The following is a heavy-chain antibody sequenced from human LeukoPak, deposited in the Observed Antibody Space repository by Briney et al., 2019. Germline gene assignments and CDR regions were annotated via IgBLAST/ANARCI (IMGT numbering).Heavy chain of an antibody. CDR1: GFTFSSYA. V-gene: IGHV3-23*01. J-gene: IGHJ4*02. Sequence: GGSLRLSCAASGFTFSSYAMSWVRQAPGKGLEWVSAISGSGGSTYYADSVKGRFTISRDNSKNTLYLQMNSLKAEDAAVYYCAKDLREYCSGGSCYSQADYWGQGTLVTVSS. CDR3: AKDLREYCSGGSCYSQADY. D-gene: IGHD2-15*01. CDR2: ISGSGGST.